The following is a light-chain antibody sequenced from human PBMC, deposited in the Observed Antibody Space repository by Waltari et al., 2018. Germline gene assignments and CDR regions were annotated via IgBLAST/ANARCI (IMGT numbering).Light chain of an antibody. V-gene: IGKV3-15*01. CDR3: QQYNDWPPWT. CDR1: LHITMN. J-gene: IGKJ1*01. CDR2: GAS. Sequence: IVLTPSQAPRSRSPGATATPSCGVSLHITMNLAWYQQKPGQAPRLLFYGASTRESGVPARFSGSGSGTEFTLTISSLQSEDFGVYYCQQYNDWPPWTFGQGTKVEV.